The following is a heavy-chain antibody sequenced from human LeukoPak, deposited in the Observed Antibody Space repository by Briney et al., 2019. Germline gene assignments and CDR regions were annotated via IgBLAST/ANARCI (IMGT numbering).Heavy chain of an antibody. CDR3: ATYYAMSGYQDY. CDR1: GFTFNNYW. Sequence: PGGSLRLSCATSGFTFNNYWMTWVRQAPGKGLEWVANINQDGSEKNYVDSVKGRFTISRDNAENSAHLQMNSLRAEDTAIYYCATYYAMSGYQDYWGQGTRVTVSS. CDR2: INQDGSEK. V-gene: IGHV3-7*01. J-gene: IGHJ4*02. D-gene: IGHD3-22*01.